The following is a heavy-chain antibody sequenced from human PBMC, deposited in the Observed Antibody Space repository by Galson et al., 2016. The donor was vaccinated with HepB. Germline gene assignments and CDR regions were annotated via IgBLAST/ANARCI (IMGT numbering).Heavy chain of an antibody. Sequence: SETLSLTCTVSDGSINNYYWSWIRQPPGKGLEWIGYIYYSGSTNYNPSLKRRVTMSVDTSKNQFSLKLSSVTAADTAVYYCTRFPSYCGGVSCSYDDDDYWGQGTLVTVSS. J-gene: IGHJ4*02. CDR3: TRFPSYCGGVSCSYDDDDY. D-gene: IGHD2-15*01. V-gene: IGHV4-59*01. CDR1: DGSINNYY. CDR2: IYYSGST.